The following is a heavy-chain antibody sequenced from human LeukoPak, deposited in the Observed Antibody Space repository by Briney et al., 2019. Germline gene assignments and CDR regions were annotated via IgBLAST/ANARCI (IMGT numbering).Heavy chain of an antibody. CDR1: GGSISSYY. CDR3: ARSSGRNYYYYMDV. D-gene: IGHD3-10*01. Sequence: SETLSLTCTVSGGSISSYYWSWIRKPPGKGLEWIGYIYYSGSTNYNPSLKSRVTISVDTSKNQFSLKLSSVTAADTAVYYCARSSGRNYYYYMDVWGKGTTVTVSS. V-gene: IGHV4-59*01. J-gene: IGHJ6*03. CDR2: IYYSGST.